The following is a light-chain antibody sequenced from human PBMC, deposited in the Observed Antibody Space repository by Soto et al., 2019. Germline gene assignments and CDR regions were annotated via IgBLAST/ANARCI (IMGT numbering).Light chain of an antibody. CDR2: GAS. CDR1: QSIGSSY. J-gene: IGKJ1*01. CDR3: QQYGSSPPT. V-gene: IGKV3-20*01. Sequence: EIVLMQSPGTLSLSPGGRATLSCRATQSIGSSYLAWYQQKPGQAPRLLISGASSRATGIPDRFSGSGSGTNFTLTISRLEPEDFAVYYCQQYGSSPPTFGQGTKVDIK.